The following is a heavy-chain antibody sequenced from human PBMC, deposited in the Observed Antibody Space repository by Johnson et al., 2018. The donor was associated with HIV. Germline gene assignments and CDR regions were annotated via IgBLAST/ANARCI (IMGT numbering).Heavy chain of an antibody. J-gene: IGHJ3*02. D-gene: IGHD4-17*01. Sequence: VQLVESGGGVVRPGGSLRLSCAASGFTFDDHGMSWVRQAPGKGLEWVSGINWNGGSTGSAGSVKGRFTISRDNAKNYLYLQMNSLRAEDTALYYCARARYGDLLNLDAFDIWGQGTMVTVSS. CDR3: ARARYGDLLNLDAFDI. V-gene: IGHV3-20*04. CDR2: INWNGGST. CDR1: GFTFDDHG.